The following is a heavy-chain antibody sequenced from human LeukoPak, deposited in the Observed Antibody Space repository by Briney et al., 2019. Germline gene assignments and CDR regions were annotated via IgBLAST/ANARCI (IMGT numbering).Heavy chain of an antibody. CDR1: GGSISYYY. CDR2: ISYSGST. J-gene: IGHJ6*02. Sequence: SETLSLTCTVSGGSISYYYWTWIRQPPGKGLEWIGYISYSGSTNYNPSLKSRVTISVDTSKNQFSLKLSSVTAADTAVFYCARGTYYYDSSDIQGYYYGMDVWGQGTTVTVSS. D-gene: IGHD3-22*01. CDR3: ARGTYYYDSSDIQGYYYGMDV. V-gene: IGHV4-59*01.